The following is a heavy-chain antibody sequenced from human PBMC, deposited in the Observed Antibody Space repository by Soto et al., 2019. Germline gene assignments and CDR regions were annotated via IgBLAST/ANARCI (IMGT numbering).Heavy chain of an antibody. V-gene: IGHV1-18*01. Sequence: QVHLVQSGAEVKKPGASVKVSCKGSGYTFTSYGITWVRQAPGQGLEWMGWISANNGNTNYAQKLQGRVTVTRDTSTSTAYVELRSLRSDDYAVYYCERGRYGDYWGQGAMVTVSS. D-gene: IGHD1-1*01. CDR1: GYTFTSYG. CDR2: ISANNGNT. J-gene: IGHJ4*02. CDR3: ERGRYGDY.